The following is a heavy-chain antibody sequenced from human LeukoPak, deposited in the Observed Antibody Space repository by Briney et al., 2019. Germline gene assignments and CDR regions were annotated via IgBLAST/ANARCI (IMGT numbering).Heavy chain of an antibody. V-gene: IGHV5-51*01. D-gene: IGHD3-22*01. CDR3: ARSYDSSGYYENYYYYGMDV. Sequence: GESLKISCKGSGYSFTTYWIGWVRQMPGKGLEWMGFIYPGDSDTRYSPSFQGQVTISADKSINTAYLQWSSLKASDTAMYYCARSYDSSGYYENYYYYGMDVWGQGTTVTVPS. CDR1: GYSFTTYW. J-gene: IGHJ6*02. CDR2: IYPGDSDT.